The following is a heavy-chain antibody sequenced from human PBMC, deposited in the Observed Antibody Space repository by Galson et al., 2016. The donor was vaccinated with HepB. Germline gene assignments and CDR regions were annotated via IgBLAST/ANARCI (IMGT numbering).Heavy chain of an antibody. D-gene: IGHD6-13*01. Sequence: SVKVSCKASGFTFGSFGITWVRQAPGQGLEWMGWISAFNGDTHSAQKFQGRITMTTDTLTSTAFLELTNLKSDDTAVYYRARDRAAGDIRNWFDPWGQGTLVTVSS. V-gene: IGHV1-18*04. J-gene: IGHJ5*02. CDR1: GFTFGSFG. CDR2: ISAFNGDT. CDR3: ARDRAAGDIRNWFDP.